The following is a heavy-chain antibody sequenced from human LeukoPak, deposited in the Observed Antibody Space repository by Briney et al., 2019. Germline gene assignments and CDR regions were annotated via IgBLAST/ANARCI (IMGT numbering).Heavy chain of an antibody. D-gene: IGHD3-22*01. Sequence: GGSLRLSCAASGFTFSTYAMHWVRQAPGKGLEYVSAINSDGSSTYYANSVEGRFTISRDNSKNTLYLQMGSLRADDMAVYYCARALYDTSGYYYGDFDYWGQGTLVTVSS. CDR3: ARALYDTSGYYYGDFDY. CDR1: GFTFSTYA. CDR2: INSDGSST. J-gene: IGHJ4*02. V-gene: IGHV3-64*01.